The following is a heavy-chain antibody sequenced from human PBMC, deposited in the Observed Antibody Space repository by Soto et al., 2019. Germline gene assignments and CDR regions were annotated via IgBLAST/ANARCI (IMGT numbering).Heavy chain of an antibody. CDR1: GYTFTRYG. V-gene: IGHV1-8*01. CDR2: MNPNRGNT. Sequence: ASVKVSCKASGYTFTRYGIKWGGQATGQGVERMGWMNPNRGNTGYAQKFQGRVTMTRNTSISTAYMELSSLRSEDTAVYYCARGLTGDRYYYYYYMDVWGKGTTVTVSS. D-gene: IGHD7-27*01. J-gene: IGHJ6*03. CDR3: ARGLTGDRYYYYYYMDV.